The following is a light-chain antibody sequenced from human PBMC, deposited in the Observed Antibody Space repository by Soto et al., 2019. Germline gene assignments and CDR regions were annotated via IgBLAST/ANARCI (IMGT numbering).Light chain of an antibody. J-gene: IGLJ1*01. CDR1: SSDVGGYKH. Sequence: QSALTQPASVSGCPGQSITISCAGTSSDVGGYKHVSWYQHHPGKAPKLMIYEVSNRPSGVSNRFSGSKSGYTASLTISGLQAEDEADYYCNSQRSSGTRVFGTGTKVTVL. CDR3: NSQRSSGTRV. CDR2: EVS. V-gene: IGLV2-14*01.